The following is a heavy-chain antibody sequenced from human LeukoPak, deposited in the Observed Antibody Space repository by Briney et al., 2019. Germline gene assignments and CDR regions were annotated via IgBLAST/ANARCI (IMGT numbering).Heavy chain of an antibody. V-gene: IGHV3-49*04. CDR3: TRVDCSSTSCYISHADY. CDR2: IRSKVYGGTP. J-gene: IGHJ4*02. D-gene: IGHD2-2*02. CDR1: GFTFGDYA. Sequence: GGSLRLSCTTSGFTFGDYAMSWVRQAPGKGLEWVGFIRSKVYGGTPEYAASGKGRFTISRDDSKSIAYLQMNSLKTEDTAVYYCTRVDCSSTSCYISHADYWGRGTLVTVPS.